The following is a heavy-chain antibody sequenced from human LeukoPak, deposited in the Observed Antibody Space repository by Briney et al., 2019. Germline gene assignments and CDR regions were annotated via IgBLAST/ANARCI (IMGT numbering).Heavy chain of an antibody. CDR3: ASSYGESSGYIPWAF. J-gene: IGHJ3*01. D-gene: IGHD3-22*01. CDR2: IYYSGST. V-gene: IGHV4-59*01. CDR1: GGSISSYY. Sequence: SETLSLTCTVSGGSISSYYWTWIRQPPGKGLEWIGYIYYSGSTSYNPSLKSRVTISIDTSKNQFSLKLSSVTAAGTAVYYCASSYGESSGYIPWAFWGQGTMVTVSS.